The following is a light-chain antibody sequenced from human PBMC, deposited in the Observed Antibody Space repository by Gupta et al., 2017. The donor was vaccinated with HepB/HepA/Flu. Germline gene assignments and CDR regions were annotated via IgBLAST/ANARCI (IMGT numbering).Light chain of an antibody. CDR2: SAS. Sequence: DIQMTQSPSSLSASVGDRVTITCRASQSISSSLNWYQQKSGKAPKLLISSASSLRSGVPSRFSGSGSGTDFTLTISRLQPEDFATYYCQQSDSTPYTFGQVTKVEVK. CDR3: QQSDSTPYT. CDR1: QSISSS. V-gene: IGKV1-39*01. J-gene: IGKJ2*01.